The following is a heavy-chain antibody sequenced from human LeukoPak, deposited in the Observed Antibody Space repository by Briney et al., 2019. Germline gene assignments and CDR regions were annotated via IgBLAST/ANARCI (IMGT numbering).Heavy chain of an antibody. Sequence: GVSLRLSCAASGFTFSSYAMSWVRRAPGKGLEWVSAISGSGGSTYYADSVKGRFTISRDNSKNTLYLQMNSLRAEDTAVYYCAKDLSGSYGYWGQGTLVTVSS. CDR2: ISGSGGST. CDR1: GFTFSSYA. V-gene: IGHV3-23*01. D-gene: IGHD1-26*01. CDR3: AKDLSGSYGY. J-gene: IGHJ4*02.